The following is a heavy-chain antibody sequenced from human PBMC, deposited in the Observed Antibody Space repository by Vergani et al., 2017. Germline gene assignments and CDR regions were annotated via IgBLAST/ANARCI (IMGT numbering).Heavy chain of an antibody. CDR2: ISGSGGST. CDR3: ARDTMVRGVNLDY. D-gene: IGHD3-10*01. V-gene: IGHV3-23*01. CDR1: GFTFSSYA. J-gene: IGHJ4*02. Sequence: EVQLLESGGGLVQPGGSLRLSCAASGFTFSSYAMSWVRQAPGKGLEWVSAISGSGGSTYYADSVKGRFTISRDNSKNTLYLQMNSLRAEDTAVYYCARDTMVRGVNLDYWGQGTLVTVSS.